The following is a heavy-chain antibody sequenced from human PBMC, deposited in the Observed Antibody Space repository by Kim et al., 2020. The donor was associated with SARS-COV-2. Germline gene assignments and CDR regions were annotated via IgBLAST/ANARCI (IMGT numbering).Heavy chain of an antibody. CDR2: ISWNSGSI. Sequence: GGSLRLSCAASGFTFDDYAMHWVRQAPGKGLEWVSGISWNSGSIGYADSVKGRFTISRDNAKNSLYLQMNSLRAEDTALYYCAKVRDRGYSYGCDYWGQGTLVTVSS. J-gene: IGHJ4*02. D-gene: IGHD5-18*01. CDR1: GFTFDDYA. V-gene: IGHV3-9*01. CDR3: AKVRDRGYSYGCDY.